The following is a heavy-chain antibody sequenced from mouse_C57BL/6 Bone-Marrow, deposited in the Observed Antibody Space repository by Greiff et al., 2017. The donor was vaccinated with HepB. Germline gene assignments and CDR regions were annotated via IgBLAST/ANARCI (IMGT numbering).Heavy chain of an antibody. Sequence: LVESGAELVRPGASVTLSCKASGYTFTDYEMHWVKQTPVHGLEWIGAIDPETGGTAYNQKFKGKAILTADKSSSTAYMELRSLTSEDSAVYYCTRHWDGAYWGQGTLVTVSA. CDR1: GYTFTDYE. CDR2: IDPETGGT. D-gene: IGHD4-1*01. J-gene: IGHJ3*01. V-gene: IGHV1-15*01. CDR3: TRHWDGAY.